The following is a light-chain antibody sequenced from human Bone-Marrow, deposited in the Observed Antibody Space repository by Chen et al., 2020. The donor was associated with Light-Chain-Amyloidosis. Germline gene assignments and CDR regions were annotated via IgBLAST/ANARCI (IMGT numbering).Light chain of an antibody. V-gene: IGLV6-57*01. J-gene: IGLJ3*02. CDR2: EDD. CDR1: SGSIATIY. Sequence: NFMLTQPHSVSESPGKTVIISCTRSSGSIATIYVQWYPQRPGSSPTTVIYEDDQRPSGVPDRFSGSIDRSSNSASLAISRLKTEDEADYYCQSYQGSSQGVFGGGTKLTVL. CDR3: QSYQGSSQGV.